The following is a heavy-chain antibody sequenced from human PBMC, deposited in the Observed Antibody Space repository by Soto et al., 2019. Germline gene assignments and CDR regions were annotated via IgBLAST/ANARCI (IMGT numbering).Heavy chain of an antibody. Sequence: EVQLVESGGGLVEPGGSLRLSCAASGFTFSNAWMSWVRQAPGKGLEWVGRIKSKSEGETIDYAAPVKGRFIISRDDSKNTLYLKMNSLKSEDTGVYYCTRGPVGSTRPLDYWGQGTLVTVSS. CDR2: IKSKSEGETI. J-gene: IGHJ4*02. CDR3: TRGPVGSTRPLDY. V-gene: IGHV3-15*01. D-gene: IGHD2-2*01. CDR1: GFTFSNAW.